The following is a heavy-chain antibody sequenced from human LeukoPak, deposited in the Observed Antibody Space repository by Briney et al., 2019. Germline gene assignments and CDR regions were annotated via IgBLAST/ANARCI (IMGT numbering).Heavy chain of an antibody. CDR3: ARGRPYSSSHRPLDY. Sequence: PSETLSLTCTVSGGSISSSSHYWGWIRQPPGKGLEWIGTIYYSGSTNYNPSLKSRVTISVDTSKNQFSLKLSSVTAADTAVYYCARGRPYSSSHRPLDYWGQGTLVTVSS. CDR1: GGSISSSSHY. J-gene: IGHJ4*02. V-gene: IGHV4-39*07. D-gene: IGHD6-6*01. CDR2: IYYSGST.